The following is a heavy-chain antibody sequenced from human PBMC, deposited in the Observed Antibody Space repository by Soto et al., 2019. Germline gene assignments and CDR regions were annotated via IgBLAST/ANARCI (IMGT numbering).Heavy chain of an antibody. CDR1: GGTFSSYA. D-gene: IGHD1-7*01. J-gene: IGHJ5*02. CDR3: ARDYGTTSWFDP. CDR2: IIPIFGTA. Sequence: ASVKVSCKASGGTFSSYAISWVRQAPGQGLEWMGGIIPIFGTANYAQKFQGRVTITADESTSTAYMELSSLRSEDTAVYYCARDYGTTSWFDPWGQGTLVTVSS. V-gene: IGHV1-69*13.